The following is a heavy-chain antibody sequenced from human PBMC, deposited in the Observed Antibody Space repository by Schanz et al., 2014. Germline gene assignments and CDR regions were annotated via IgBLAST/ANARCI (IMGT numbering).Heavy chain of an antibody. Sequence: QVQLVESGGGVVQPGGSLRLSCAASGFTFTNLGMHWVRRAPGKGLEWVAFIRYDGSNQYYADSVKGRFTISRDNSKNTLFLQMNSLRVEDTAIYYCAKIWKAHHLTGRPGWSDGMDVWGQGTTV. J-gene: IGHJ6*02. CDR3: AKIWKAHHLTGRPGWSDGMDV. CDR2: IRYDGSNQ. CDR1: GFTFTNLG. V-gene: IGHV3-30*02. D-gene: IGHD3-3*01.